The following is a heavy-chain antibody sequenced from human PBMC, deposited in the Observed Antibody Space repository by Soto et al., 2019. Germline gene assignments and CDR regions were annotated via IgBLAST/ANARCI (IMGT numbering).Heavy chain of an antibody. CDR2: ISGSGGST. J-gene: IGHJ5*02. D-gene: IGHD3-10*01. Sequence: PGGSLRLSCAASGFTFSSYAMSWVRQAPGKGLEWVSAISGSGGSTYYADSVKGRFTISRDNSKNTLYLQMNSLRAEDTAVYYCAKVSTMVRGVIRWFDPWGQGTLVTVSS. V-gene: IGHV3-23*01. CDR1: GFTFSSYA. CDR3: AKVSTMVRGVIRWFDP.